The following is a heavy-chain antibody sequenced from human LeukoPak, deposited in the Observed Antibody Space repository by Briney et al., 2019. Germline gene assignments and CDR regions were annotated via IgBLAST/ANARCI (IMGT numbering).Heavy chain of an antibody. CDR1: GGSLTGYY. J-gene: IGHJ6*02. V-gene: IGHV4-34*01. CDR3: ARGIRGGGMNASGYYRYHYNGLDV. D-gene: IGHD5-12*01. CDR2: VIHSQSI. Sequence: SETLSLTCAVSGGSLTGYYWSWIRQSPGKGLEWIGEVIHSQSINLNPSLMSRLAISVDTSKNQFSLRLSSVTAADTAVYFCARGIRGGGMNASGYYRYHYNGLDVWGQGTTVSVSS.